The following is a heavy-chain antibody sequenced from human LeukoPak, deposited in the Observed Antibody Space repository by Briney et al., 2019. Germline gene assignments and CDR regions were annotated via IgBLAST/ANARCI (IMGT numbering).Heavy chain of an antibody. D-gene: IGHD6-13*01. CDR2: IKQDGSEK. J-gene: IGHJ4*02. Sequence: GGSLRLSCAASGFTFSSYAMSWVRQAPGKGLEWVANIKQDGSEKYYVDSVKGRFTISRDNAKNSLYLQMNSLRAEDTAVYYCASGTGYSSSWSGYWGQGTLVTVSS. CDR3: ASGTGYSSSWSGY. V-gene: IGHV3-7*01. CDR1: GFTFSSYA.